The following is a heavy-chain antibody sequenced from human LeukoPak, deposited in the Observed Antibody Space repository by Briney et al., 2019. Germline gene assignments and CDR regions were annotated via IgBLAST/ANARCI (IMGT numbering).Heavy chain of an antibody. J-gene: IGHJ4*02. Sequence: GGSLRLSCAASGFTFSSYWMSWVRQAPGKGLEWVANIKQDGSEKYYVDSVKGRFTISRDNAKNSLYLQMNSLRAEDTAVYYCARFRFYYDSSGHYFDYWGQGTLVTVSS. V-gene: IGHV3-7*01. CDR3: ARFRFYYDSSGHYFDY. CDR2: IKQDGSEK. CDR1: GFTFSSYW. D-gene: IGHD3-22*01.